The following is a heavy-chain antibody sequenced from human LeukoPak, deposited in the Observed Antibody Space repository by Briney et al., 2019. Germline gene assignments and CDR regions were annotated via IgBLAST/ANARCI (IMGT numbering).Heavy chain of an antibody. Sequence: GGSLRLSCTASGFTFRTYAMNWVRQAPGKGLEWLSGISGSGNGTYYADSVKGRFIISRDNSKNMVYLQMSSLTVEDMATYYCAKRTMSAFDSWGQGTLLIVSS. CDR3: AKRTMSAFDS. J-gene: IGHJ4*02. CDR1: GFTFRTYA. V-gene: IGHV3-23*01. CDR2: ISGSGNGT.